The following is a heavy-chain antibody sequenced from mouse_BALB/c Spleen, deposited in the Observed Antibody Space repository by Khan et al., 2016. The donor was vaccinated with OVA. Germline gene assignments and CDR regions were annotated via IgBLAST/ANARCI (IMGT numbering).Heavy chain of an antibody. CDR1: GYSITSDYA. J-gene: IGHJ1*01. Sequence: EVQLQESGPGLVKPSQSLSLTCTVTGYSITSDYAWNWIRQFPGNKLEWMGYITYSGSTSYNPSLKSRISITRDTSKNTFFLQLNSGTTKDTATYFGARRSVWGAGTTVTVSS. CDR3: ARRSV. V-gene: IGHV3-2*02. CDR2: ITYSGST.